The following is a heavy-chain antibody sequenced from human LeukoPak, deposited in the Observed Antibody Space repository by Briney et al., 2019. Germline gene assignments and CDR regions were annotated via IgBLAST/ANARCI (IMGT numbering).Heavy chain of an antibody. V-gene: IGHV3-21*01. J-gene: IGHJ4*02. CDR1: GFTFSSYS. CDR3: ARDHRSGHYSY. D-gene: IGHD3-22*01. CDR2: ISSSSSYI. Sequence: GGSLRLSCAASGFTFSSYSMNWVRQAPGKGLEWVSSISSSSSYIYYADSVKGRFTISRDNAKNSLYLQMNSLRAEDTAVYYCARDHRSGHYSYWGQGTLVTVSS.